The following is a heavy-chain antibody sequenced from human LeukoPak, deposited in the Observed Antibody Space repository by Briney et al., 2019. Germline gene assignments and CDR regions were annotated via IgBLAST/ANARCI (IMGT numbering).Heavy chain of an antibody. Sequence: GGSLRLSCAAPGFTFSSYAMSWVRQAPGKGLEWVSAISGSGGSTYYADSVKGRFTISRDNSKNTLYLQMNSLRAEDTAVYYCAKESSPRVDYDFWSGYYIDYWGQGTLVTVSS. CDR2: ISGSGGST. CDR3: AKESSPRVDYDFWSGYYIDY. D-gene: IGHD3-3*01. CDR1: GFTFSSYA. J-gene: IGHJ4*02. V-gene: IGHV3-23*01.